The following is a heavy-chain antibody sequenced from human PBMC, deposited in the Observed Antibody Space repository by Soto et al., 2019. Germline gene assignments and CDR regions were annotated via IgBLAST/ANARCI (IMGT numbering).Heavy chain of an antibody. J-gene: IGHJ6*02. V-gene: IGHV4-39*01. D-gene: IGHD2-2*01. CDR2: IYYSGST. CDR3: ARHLPLIVVVPAATGMDV. Sequence: QLQLQESGPGLVKPSETLSLTCTVSGGSISSSSYYWGWIRQPPGKGLEWIGSIYYSGSTYYNPSLKSRVTISVDTSKNQFSLKLSSVTAADTAVYYCARHLPLIVVVPAATGMDVWGQGTTVTVSS. CDR1: GGSISSSSYY.